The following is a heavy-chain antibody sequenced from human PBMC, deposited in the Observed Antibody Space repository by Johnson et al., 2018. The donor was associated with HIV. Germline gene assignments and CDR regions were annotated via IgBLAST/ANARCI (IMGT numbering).Heavy chain of an antibody. CDR1: GFTFSNYG. V-gene: IGHV3-30*03. CDR3: ASSAPGLLPNDAFDI. Sequence: QVQLVESGGGLIQPGGSLRLSCAASGFTFSNYGMHWVRQAPGKGLEWVAVISYDGSNKYYADSVKGRFTISRDNSKNTLYLQMNSLRAEDTAVYYCASSAPGLLPNDAFDIWGQGTMVTVSS. J-gene: IGHJ3*02. D-gene: IGHD2-15*01. CDR2: ISYDGSNK.